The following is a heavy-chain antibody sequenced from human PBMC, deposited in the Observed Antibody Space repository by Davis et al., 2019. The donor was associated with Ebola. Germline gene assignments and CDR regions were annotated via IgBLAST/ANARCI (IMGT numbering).Heavy chain of an antibody. Sequence: ASVTVSRMTSVYTLTSYGTSWLRQAPRQGLEWMGWLSAYNCQKKYEQKFEGRVTMTTDTSTNTGYMELRSLKSDDTAMYYCSKDSSSWTKYDSAGYPFDHWGQGTLVTVSS. V-gene: IGHV1-18*01. D-gene: IGHD6-13*01. J-gene: IGHJ4*02. CDR2: LSAYNCQK. CDR1: VYTLTSYG. CDR3: SKDSSSWTKYDSAGYPFDH.